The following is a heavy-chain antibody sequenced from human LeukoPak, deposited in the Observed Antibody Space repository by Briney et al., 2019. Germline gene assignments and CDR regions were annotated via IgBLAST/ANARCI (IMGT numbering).Heavy chain of an antibody. CDR2: IDPSDSET. D-gene: IGHD7-27*01. CDR3: ARQAAMGRSGDY. CDR1: GYSFTSYW. V-gene: IGHV5-51*01. J-gene: IGHJ4*02. Sequence: GESLKISCKASGYSFTSYWIGWVRQMPGKGLEWMVIIDPSDSETRYPPSFQGQITISADKSLSTAYLQWSSLKASDTAMYYCARQAAMGRSGDYWGQGTLVTVS.